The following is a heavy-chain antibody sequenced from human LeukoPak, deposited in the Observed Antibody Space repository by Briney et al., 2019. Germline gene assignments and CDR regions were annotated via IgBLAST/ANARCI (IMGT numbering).Heavy chain of an antibody. CDR2: ISSSSSYI. CDR3: ARATGWLQGLFDY. Sequence: GGSLRLSCAASGFTFRSYSMNWVRQAPGKGLGWVSSISSSSSYIYYADSVKGRFTISRDNAKNSLYLQMNSLRAEDTAVYYCARATGWLQGLFDYWGQGTLVTVSS. CDR1: GFTFRSYS. J-gene: IGHJ4*02. V-gene: IGHV3-21*04. D-gene: IGHD5-24*01.